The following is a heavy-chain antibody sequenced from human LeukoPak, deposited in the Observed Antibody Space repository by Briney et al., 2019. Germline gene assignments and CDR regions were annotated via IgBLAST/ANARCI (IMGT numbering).Heavy chain of an antibody. J-gene: IGHJ4*02. D-gene: IGHD6-6*01. CDR2: IYPGDSET. Sequence: GESLKISCKGSGYSFTSYWIGWVHQMPGKGLEWMGIIYPGDSETRYSPSFQGQVTISVDKSINTAYLQWSSLRAEDTAVYYCAKVPRSGQLVGYFDYWGQGTLVTVSS. V-gene: IGHV5-51*07. CDR3: AKVPRSGQLVGYFDY. CDR1: GYSFTSYW.